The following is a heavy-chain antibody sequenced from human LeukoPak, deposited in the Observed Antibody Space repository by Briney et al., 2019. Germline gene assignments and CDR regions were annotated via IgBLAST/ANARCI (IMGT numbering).Heavy chain of an antibody. J-gene: IGHJ4*02. V-gene: IGHV4-61*02. CDR2: IYTSGST. CDR3: ARGRHYDYVWGSYLYYFDY. Sequence: SETLSLTCTVSGGSISSGSYYWSWIRQPAGKGLEWIGRIYTSGSTNYNPSLKSRVTISVDTSKNQFSLKLSSVTAADTAVYYCARGRHYDYVWGSYLYYFDYWAREPWSPSPQ. CDR1: GGSISSGSYY. D-gene: IGHD3-16*02.